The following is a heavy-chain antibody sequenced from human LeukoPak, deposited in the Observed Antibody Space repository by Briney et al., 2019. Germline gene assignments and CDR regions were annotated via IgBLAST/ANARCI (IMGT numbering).Heavy chain of an antibody. J-gene: IGHJ4*02. CDR3: ARDDCGATCYPGGY. CDR2: IKAGNGDT. CDR1: GYTFTNYV. V-gene: IGHV1-3*01. Sequence: ASVKVSCKASGYTFTNYVVHWVRQAHGQRPEWMGWIKAGNGDTKYSPNFQGRVTITRDTSASTAYMELSSLTSEGTALYYCARDDCGATCYPGGYWGQGTLVTVSS. D-gene: IGHD2-21*01.